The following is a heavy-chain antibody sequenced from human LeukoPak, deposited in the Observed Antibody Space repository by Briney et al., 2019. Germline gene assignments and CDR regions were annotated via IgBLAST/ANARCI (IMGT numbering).Heavy chain of an antibody. V-gene: IGHV4-59*08. J-gene: IGHJ5*02. CDR3: AGSSSWYGNYFDP. CDR2: IYYSGST. D-gene: IGHD6-13*01. Sequence: SETLSLTCTVSGGSISSYYWSWIRQPPGKGLEWIGYIYYSGSTNYNPSLKSRVTISVDTSKNQFSLKLSSVTAADTAVYYCAGSSSWYGNYFDPWGQGTLVTVSS. CDR1: GGSISSYY.